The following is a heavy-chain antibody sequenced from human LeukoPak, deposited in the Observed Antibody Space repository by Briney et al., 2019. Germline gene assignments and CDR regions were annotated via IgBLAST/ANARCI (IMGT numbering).Heavy chain of an antibody. CDR1: GFTFRNFA. CDR3: AVPQLLWFGELLSPEG. CDR2: ISYDGSKR. Sequence: GRSLRLSCEASGFTFRNFAMHWFRQAPGKGLEWVAFISYDGSKRYYADSVKGRFTISRDNAKNSLYLQMNSLRAEDTAVYYCAVPQLLWFGELLSPEGWGQGTLVTVSS. J-gene: IGHJ4*02. D-gene: IGHD3-10*01. V-gene: IGHV3-30*07.